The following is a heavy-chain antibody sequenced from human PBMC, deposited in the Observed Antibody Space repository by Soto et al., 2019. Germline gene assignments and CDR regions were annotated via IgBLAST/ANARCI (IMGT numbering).Heavy chain of an antibody. J-gene: IGHJ4*02. CDR3: ARGPDTTARLPFLFDY. CDR2: INPSGGST. D-gene: IGHD6-6*01. CDR1: GYTFTSYY. V-gene: IGHV1-46*01. Sequence: ASVKVSCKASGYTFTSYYMHWVRQAPGQGLEWMGIINPSGGSTSYAQKFQGRVTMTRDTSTSTVYMELSSLRSEDTAVYYCARGPDTTARLPFLFDYWGQGTLVTVSS.